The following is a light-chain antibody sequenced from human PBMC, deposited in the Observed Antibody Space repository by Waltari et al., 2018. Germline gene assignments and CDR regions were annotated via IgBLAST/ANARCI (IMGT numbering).Light chain of an antibody. J-gene: IGLJ1*01. CDR3: QSYDSSLSGSGV. CDR2: GNS. Sequence: SVLTQPPSVSGAPGQRVTISCTGSSSNIGAGYDVHWSQQLPGTAPKLLIYGNSNRPSGVPDRFSGSKSGTSASLAITGLQAEDEADYYCQSYDSSLSGSGVFGTGTKVTVL. V-gene: IGLV1-40*01. CDR1: SSNIGAGYD.